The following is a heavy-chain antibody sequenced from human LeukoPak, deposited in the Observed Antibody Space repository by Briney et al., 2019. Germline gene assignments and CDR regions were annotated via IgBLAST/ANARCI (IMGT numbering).Heavy chain of an antibody. Sequence: GGSLRLSCAASGFTFSSYAMSWVRQAPGKGLEWVSAISGSGDSTYYGDSVKGRFTISRDNSKNTLYLQTNSLRAEDTAVYYCAKTRPLDSSSWSHGDYWGQGTLVTVSS. V-gene: IGHV3-23*01. D-gene: IGHD6-13*01. CDR2: ISGSGDST. CDR1: GFTFSSYA. CDR3: AKTRPLDSSSWSHGDY. J-gene: IGHJ4*02.